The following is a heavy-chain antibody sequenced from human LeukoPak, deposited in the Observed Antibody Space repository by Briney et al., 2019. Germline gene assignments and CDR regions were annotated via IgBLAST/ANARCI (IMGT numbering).Heavy chain of an antibody. Sequence: ASVRVPCEASGYTLTSEDINLVRQATGQAREGMGWMNPNSGNTGYAQKFQGRVTMTRNTAIRTAYMELTSLTSEDTAVYYCATPGVHYDPSGYYPFQHWGQGTLVIVSS. D-gene: IGHD3-22*01. CDR2: MNPNSGNT. CDR1: GYTLTSED. CDR3: ATPGVHYDPSGYYPFQH. J-gene: IGHJ1*01. V-gene: IGHV1-8*01.